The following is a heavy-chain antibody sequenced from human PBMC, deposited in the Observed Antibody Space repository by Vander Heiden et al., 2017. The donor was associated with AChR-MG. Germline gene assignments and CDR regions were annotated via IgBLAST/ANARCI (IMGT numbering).Heavy chain of an antibody. J-gene: IGHJ5*02. V-gene: IGHV1-2*06. CDR2: INPNSGGT. Sequence: QVQLVQSGAEVKKPGASVKVSCKASGYTFTGYYMHWVRQAPGQGLEWMGRINPNSGGTNYAQKFQGRVTMTRDTSISTAYMELSRLRSDDTAVYYCARSDPENRNENSGEERHWSDPWGQGTLVTVSS. CDR1: GYTFTGYY. CDR3: ARSDPENRNENSGEERHWSDP. D-gene: IGHD2-15*01.